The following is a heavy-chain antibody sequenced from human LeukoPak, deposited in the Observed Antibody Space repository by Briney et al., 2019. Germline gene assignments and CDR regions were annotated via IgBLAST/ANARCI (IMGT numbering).Heavy chain of an antibody. D-gene: IGHD3-16*01. CDR3: AKDLRAGGVDAFDI. Sequence: GGSLRLSCAASGFTFSSYSMNWVRQAPGKGLEWVSYISSSGHIYNADSTRGRFTISRDNAKNSLYLQMNSLRAEDMALYYCAKDLRAGGVDAFDIWGQGTMVTVSS. J-gene: IGHJ3*02. CDR2: ISSSGHI. V-gene: IGHV3-48*04. CDR1: GFTFSSYS.